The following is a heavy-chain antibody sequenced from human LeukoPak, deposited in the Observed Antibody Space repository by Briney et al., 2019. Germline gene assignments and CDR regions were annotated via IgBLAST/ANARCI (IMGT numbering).Heavy chain of an antibody. CDR2: ISYDGSNK. CDR3: ARAGSRYYDSSGYTDY. V-gene: IGHV3-30-3*01. Sequence: GGSLRLSCAASGFTFSSYAMHWVRQAPGKGLEWVAVISYDGSNKYYADSAKGRFTISRDNSKNTLYLQMNSLRAEDTAVYYCARAGSRYYDSSGYTDYWGQGTLVTVSS. J-gene: IGHJ4*02. D-gene: IGHD3-22*01. CDR1: GFTFSSYA.